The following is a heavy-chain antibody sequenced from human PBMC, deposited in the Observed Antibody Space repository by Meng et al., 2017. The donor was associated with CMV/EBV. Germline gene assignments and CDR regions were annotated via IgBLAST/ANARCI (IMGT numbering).Heavy chain of an antibody. CDR1: GGSFSGYY. D-gene: IGHD6-13*01. V-gene: IGHV4-34*01. Sequence: GSLRLSCAVYGGSFSGYYWSWIRQPPGKGLEWIGEINHSGSTNYNLSLKSRVTISVDTSKNQFSLKLSSVTAADTAVYYCARRAAAGIGYYYGMDVWGQGTTVTVSS. CDR2: INHSGST. J-gene: IGHJ6*02. CDR3: ARRAAAGIGYYYGMDV.